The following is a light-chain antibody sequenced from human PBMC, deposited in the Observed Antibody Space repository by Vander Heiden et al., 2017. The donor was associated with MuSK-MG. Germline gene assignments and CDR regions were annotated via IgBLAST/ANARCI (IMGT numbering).Light chain of an antibody. CDR1: NSTIGAGYD. Sequence: QSVLTQPPSVSGAPGQRVTISCTGTNSTIGAGYDVHWYQPLPRTAPKLLIFGNGNRPSGVPDRFSASRSATSASLAITGLQAEDEADYYCQSYDSSLSVGFGGGTKLTVL. J-gene: IGLJ3*02. CDR2: GNG. CDR3: QSYDSSLSVG. V-gene: IGLV1-40*01.